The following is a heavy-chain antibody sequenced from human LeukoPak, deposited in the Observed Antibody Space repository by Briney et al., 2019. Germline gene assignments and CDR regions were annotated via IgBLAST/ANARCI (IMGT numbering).Heavy chain of an antibody. CDR2: INPSGGDI. V-gene: IGHV1-46*01. J-gene: IGHJ3*02. CDR1: GYTLISYY. D-gene: IGHD6-19*01. Sequence: ASVKDSCKASGYTLISYYMHWVRQAPGQGLEWMGIINPSGGDINYAQKFQGRVSMTSDTSTSTVSMELSSLRSEDTAVYYCARGLQHSSGWYAFDIWGQGTIVTVSS. CDR3: ARGLQHSSGWYAFDI.